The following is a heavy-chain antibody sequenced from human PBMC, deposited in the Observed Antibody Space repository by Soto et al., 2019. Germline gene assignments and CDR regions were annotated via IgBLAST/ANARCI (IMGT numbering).Heavy chain of an antibody. CDR2: IIPLFGTT. V-gene: IGHV1-69*01. Sequence: SGAEVKKPGSSVKVSCQAFGGTFSSYAISWVRQAPGQGLEWMGGIIPLFGTTNYAPKFQGRVAITADERARTAYMDLSSLKSEDTAVYYCATNNRASYHFDYWGQGTLVTVSS. D-gene: IGHD3-16*02. CDR3: ATNNRASYHFDY. J-gene: IGHJ4*02. CDR1: GGTFSSYA.